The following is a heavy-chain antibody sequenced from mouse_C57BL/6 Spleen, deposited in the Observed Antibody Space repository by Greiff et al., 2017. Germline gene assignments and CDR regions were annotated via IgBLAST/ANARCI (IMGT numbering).Heavy chain of an antibody. D-gene: IGHD3-2*02. CDR1: GYTFTEYT. Sequence: VKLVESGAELVKPGASVKLSCKASGYTFTEYTIHWVKQRSGQGLEWIGWFYPGSGSIKYNEKFKDKATLTADKSSSTVYMELSRLTSEDSAVYFCARHEVEASSGYPYAMDYWGQGTSVTVSS. V-gene: IGHV1-62-2*01. J-gene: IGHJ4*01. CDR2: FYPGSGSI. CDR3: ARHEVEASSGYPYAMDY.